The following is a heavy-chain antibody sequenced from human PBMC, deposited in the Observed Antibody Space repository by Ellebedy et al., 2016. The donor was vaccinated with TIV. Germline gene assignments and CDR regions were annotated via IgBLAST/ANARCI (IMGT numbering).Heavy chain of an antibody. CDR1: GFTFSSYA. J-gene: IGHJ4*02. V-gene: IGHV3-30*14. CDR2: ISYDGSNK. CDR3: ARDAADNGGKLDY. D-gene: IGHD4-23*01. Sequence: GESLKISCAASGFTFSSYAMHWVRQAPGKGLEWVAVISYDGSNKYYADSVKGRFTISRDNSKNTLYPQMDSLRAEDTAVYYCARDAADNGGKLDYWGQGALVTVSS.